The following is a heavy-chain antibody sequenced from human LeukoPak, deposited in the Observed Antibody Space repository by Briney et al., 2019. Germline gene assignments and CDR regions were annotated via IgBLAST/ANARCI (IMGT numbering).Heavy chain of an antibody. CDR1: GYTLTELS. CDR3: ATWLTMVRGAAFLGMGV. D-gene: IGHD3-10*01. J-gene: IGHJ6*02. V-gene: IGHV1-24*01. Sequence: ASVKVSCKVSGYTLTELSMHWVRQAPGKGLEWMGGFDPEDGETIYAQKFQGGVTMTEDTSTDTAYMELSSLRSEDTAVYYCATWLTMVRGAAFLGMGVWGQGTTVTVSS. CDR2: FDPEDGET.